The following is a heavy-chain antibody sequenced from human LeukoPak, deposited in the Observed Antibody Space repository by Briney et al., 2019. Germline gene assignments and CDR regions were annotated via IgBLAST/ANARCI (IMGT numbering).Heavy chain of an antibody. CDR3: ARDSLLWFGELSTPHDAFDI. D-gene: IGHD3-10*01. Sequence: GASVKVSCKASGYTFTSYGISWVRQAPGRGLEWMGWISAYNGNTNYAQKLQGRVTMTTDTSTSTAYMELRSLRSDDTAVYYCARDSLLWFGELSTPHDAFDIWGQGTMVTVSS. CDR1: GYTFTSYG. V-gene: IGHV1-18*01. J-gene: IGHJ3*02. CDR2: ISAYNGNT.